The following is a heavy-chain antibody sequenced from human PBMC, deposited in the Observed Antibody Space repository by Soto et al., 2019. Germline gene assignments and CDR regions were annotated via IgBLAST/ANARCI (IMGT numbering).Heavy chain of an antibody. CDR1: GFTFSSYW. CDR2: IKQDGSEK. Sequence: EVQLVESGGGLVQPGGSLRLSCAASGFTFSSYWMSWVRQAPVKGLEWVGNIKQDGSEKNYVDFMEGRFTISRDNDENSLYLKMNRLRAEDTAVYYCARIASAGRGWDVWGQGTTVVVSS. CDR3: ARIASAGRGWDV. V-gene: IGHV3-7*01. D-gene: IGHD6-13*01. J-gene: IGHJ6*02.